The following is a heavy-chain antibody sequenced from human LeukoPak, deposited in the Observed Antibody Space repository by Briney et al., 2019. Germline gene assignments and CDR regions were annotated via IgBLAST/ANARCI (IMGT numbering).Heavy chain of an antibody. D-gene: IGHD5-18*01. CDR1: GYTFTAYG. V-gene: IGHV1-18*01. CDR2: ISTYNDNT. CDR3: ARQVDTTMALPDY. Sequence: ASMKVSCKTSGYTFTAYGMSWVRQAPGQRLEWMGWISTYNDNTNYAQRFRGRVTMTTDTSTSTVYMDLRSLRSDDTAIYYCARQVDTTMALPDYWGQGTLVTVSS. J-gene: IGHJ4*02.